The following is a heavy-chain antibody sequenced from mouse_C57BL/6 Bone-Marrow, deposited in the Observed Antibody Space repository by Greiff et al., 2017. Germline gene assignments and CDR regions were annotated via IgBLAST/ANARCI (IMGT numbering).Heavy chain of an antibody. J-gene: IGHJ1*03. CDR2: INPGSGGT. V-gene: IGHV1-54*01. Sequence: QVQLQQSGAELVRPGTSVKVSCKASGYAFTNYLIEWVKQRPGQGLAWIGVINPGSGGTIYNEKFKGKATLTADKSSSTAYMQLRSLTSEDSAVYFCARKERDWYFDVWGTGTTVTVSS. CDR1: GYAFTNYL. CDR3: ARKERDWYFDV.